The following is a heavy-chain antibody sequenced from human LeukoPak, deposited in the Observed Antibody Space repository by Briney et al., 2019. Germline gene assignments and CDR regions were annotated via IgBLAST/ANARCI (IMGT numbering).Heavy chain of an antibody. CDR3: ARVRSNYLRQNLLMDY. D-gene: IGHD4-11*01. J-gene: IGHJ4*02. Sequence: SETLSLTCTDSGGSISSYYWSWIRQPPGNGLEWVGYIYCSGSTNYHPSLKSRVTIPVDTSKNQFSLKLSSVTAADTAVYYCARVRSNYLRQNLLMDYWGQGTLVTVSS. CDR1: GGSISSYY. CDR2: IYCSGST. V-gene: IGHV4-59*01.